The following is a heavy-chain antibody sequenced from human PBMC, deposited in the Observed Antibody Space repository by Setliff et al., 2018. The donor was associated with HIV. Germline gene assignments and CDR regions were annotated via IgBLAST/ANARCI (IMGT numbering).Heavy chain of an antibody. CDR2: IYHSGTT. J-gene: IGHJ4*02. V-gene: IGHV4-38-2*01. CDR3: APTHLDYGDY. Sequence: SETLSLTCAVSGYAITSGFYWGWIRQPPGKGLEWIGSIYHSGTTNYNSSLKSRVTVSRDNAKNSLFLQMNSLRAEDTAVYYCAPTHLDYGDYWGQGTLVTVSS. CDR1: GYAITSGFY. D-gene: IGHD4-17*01.